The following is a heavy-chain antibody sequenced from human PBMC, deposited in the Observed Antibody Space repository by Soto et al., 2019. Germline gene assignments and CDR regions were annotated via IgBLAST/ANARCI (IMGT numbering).Heavy chain of an antibody. J-gene: IGHJ4*02. CDR2: ISSNGGST. D-gene: IGHD6-13*01. CDR1: GFTFSSYA. Sequence: PGGSLRLSCSVSGFTFSSYAMHWVRQAPGKGLEYVSSISSNGGSTYYADSVKGRFTISRDNSKNTLNLQMSSLTTEDTAVYYCVKERWVDYWGQGTLVTVSS. CDR3: VKERWVDY. V-gene: IGHV3-64D*06.